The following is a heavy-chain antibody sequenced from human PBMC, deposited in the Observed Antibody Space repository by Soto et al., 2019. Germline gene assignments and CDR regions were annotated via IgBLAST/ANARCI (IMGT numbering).Heavy chain of an antibody. CDR3: ARVRDYVFWSGYDGAFDI. J-gene: IGHJ3*02. CDR2: INHSGST. CDR1: GGSFSGYN. Sequence: SETLSLTCAVYGGSFSGYNWSWIRQPPGKGLEWIGEINHSGSTNYNPYLKSRVTISADTTKNQFSLKLSSVTAADTAVYYWARVRDYVFWSGYDGAFDIWGQGTMVTVSS. D-gene: IGHD3-3*01. V-gene: IGHV4-34*01.